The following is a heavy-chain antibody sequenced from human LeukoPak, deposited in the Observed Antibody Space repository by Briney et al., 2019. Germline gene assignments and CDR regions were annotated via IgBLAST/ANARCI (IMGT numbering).Heavy chain of an antibody. Sequence: PGGSLRLSCAASGFTFSKDGMSWVRQAPGKGLEGVSTVNDNGANTHYADSVKGRFTISRDNSRNTLLLEMNSLRADDTALYYCTKGDGGYYPIDNWGQGTLVIVSS. CDR1: GFTFSKDG. CDR2: VNDNGANT. D-gene: IGHD1-26*01. V-gene: IGHV3-23*01. CDR3: TKGDGGYYPIDN. J-gene: IGHJ4*02.